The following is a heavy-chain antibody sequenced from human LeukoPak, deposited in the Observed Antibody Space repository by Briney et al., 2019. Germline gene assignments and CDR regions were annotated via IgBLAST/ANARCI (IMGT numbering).Heavy chain of an antibody. D-gene: IGHD5-24*01. Sequence: PGGSLRLSRAVSGFTFSSYAMNWVRQAPGKGLEWVSGISGSGGSTNYADSVEGRFTISRDNSNNTLYLQMNSLRAEDTAVYYCAKDARRDGYSYDYWGQGTLVTVSS. CDR1: GFTFSSYA. J-gene: IGHJ4*02. V-gene: IGHV3-23*01. CDR2: ISGSGGST. CDR3: AKDARRDGYSYDY.